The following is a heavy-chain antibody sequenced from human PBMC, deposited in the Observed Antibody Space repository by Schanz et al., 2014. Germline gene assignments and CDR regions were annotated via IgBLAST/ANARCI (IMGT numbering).Heavy chain of an antibody. V-gene: IGHV3-21*01. Sequence: EVQLVESGGGLVKPGGSLRLSCAASGFTFSYYNMNWVRQAPGKGLEWVSTISASGSATYYADSVKGRFTISRDNSKNTAHLQMHRLSAEDPAVYSCARAPGVTTPLNNWGQGTLVTVSS. D-gene: IGHD2-21*02. CDR1: GFTFSYYN. J-gene: IGHJ4*02. CDR2: ISASGSAT. CDR3: ARAPGVTTPLNN.